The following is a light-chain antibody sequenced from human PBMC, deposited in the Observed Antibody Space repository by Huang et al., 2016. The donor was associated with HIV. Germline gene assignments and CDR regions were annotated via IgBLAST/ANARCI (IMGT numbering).Light chain of an antibody. Sequence: DIQMTQSPSSVSASVGDRVTITCRASQGISNWLAWYQQKPGKDPKLLIYAASSLQSGVPSRFSGSGSRTDFTLTISSLQPEDFATYYCQQANNFPPWTFGQGTKVEIK. V-gene: IGKV1-12*01. CDR1: QGISNW. CDR3: QQANNFPPWT. J-gene: IGKJ1*01. CDR2: AAS.